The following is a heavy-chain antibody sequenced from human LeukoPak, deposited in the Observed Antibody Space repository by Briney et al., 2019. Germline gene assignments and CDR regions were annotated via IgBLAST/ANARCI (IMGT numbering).Heavy chain of an antibody. CDR2: INPNSGGT. D-gene: IGHD3-22*01. CDR1: GYTFTGYY. Sequence: ASVKVSCKASGYTFTGYYMHWVRQAPGQGLEWMGWINPNSGGTNYARKFQGRVTMTRDTSISTAYMELSRLRSDDTAVYYCAGDSSITMIVVVRRDAFDIWGQGTMVTVSS. CDR3: AGDSSITMIVVVRRDAFDI. V-gene: IGHV1-2*02. J-gene: IGHJ3*02.